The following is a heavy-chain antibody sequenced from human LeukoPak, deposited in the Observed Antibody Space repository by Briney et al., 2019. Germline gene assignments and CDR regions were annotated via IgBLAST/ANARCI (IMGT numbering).Heavy chain of an antibody. Sequence: GGSLRPSCAASGFTFSNAWMSWVRQAPGKGLEWVGRIKSKTDGGTTDYAAPVKGRFTISRDDSKNTLYLQMSSLKTEDTAVYYCTTDLGSLRGGHWGQGTLVTVSS. D-gene: IGHD3-10*01. CDR1: GFTFSNAW. CDR2: IKSKTDGGTT. J-gene: IGHJ4*02. CDR3: TTDLGSLRGGH. V-gene: IGHV3-15*01.